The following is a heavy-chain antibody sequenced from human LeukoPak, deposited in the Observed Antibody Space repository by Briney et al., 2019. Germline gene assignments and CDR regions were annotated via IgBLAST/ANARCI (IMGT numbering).Heavy chain of an antibody. J-gene: IGHJ4*02. V-gene: IGHV3-30-3*01. CDR2: ISYDGGLQ. Sequence: TGGSLRLSCAASGFSFNSYTMHWVRQSPDKGLEWVAVISYDGGLQFYGDSVKGRFIISRDNSRNTLYLQMNSLGPEDTAVYYCARDPTVSVPDYFDYWGQGILVTVSS. CDR1: GFSFNSYT. D-gene: IGHD4-11*01. CDR3: ARDPTVSVPDYFDY.